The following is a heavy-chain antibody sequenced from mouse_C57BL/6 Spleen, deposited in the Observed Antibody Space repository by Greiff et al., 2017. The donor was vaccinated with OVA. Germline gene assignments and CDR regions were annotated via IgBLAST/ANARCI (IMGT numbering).Heavy chain of an antibody. Sequence: SGAELARPGASVKMSCKASGYTFTSYTMHWVKQRPGQGLEWIGYINPSSGYTKYNQKFKDKATLTADKSSSTAYMQLSSLTSEDSAVYYCARSALGQDFDYWGQGTTLTVSS. V-gene: IGHV1-4*01. D-gene: IGHD4-1*01. CDR2: INPSSGYT. J-gene: IGHJ2*01. CDR3: ARSALGQDFDY. CDR1: GYTFTSYT.